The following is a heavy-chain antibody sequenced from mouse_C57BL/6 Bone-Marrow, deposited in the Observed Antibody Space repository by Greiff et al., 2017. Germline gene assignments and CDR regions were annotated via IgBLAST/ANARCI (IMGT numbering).Heavy chain of an antibody. CDR1: GYTFTSYW. V-gene: IGHV1-69*01. CDR3: ALDRGYAMDY. Sequence: QVQLQQPGAELVMPGASVKLSCKASGYTFTSYWMHWVKQRPGQGLEWIGEIDPSDSYTNYNQKFKGKSTLTVDKSSSTAYMQLSSLTSEDSAVYYCALDRGYAMDYWGQGTSVTGSS. J-gene: IGHJ4*01. CDR2: IDPSDSYT. D-gene: IGHD3-2*01.